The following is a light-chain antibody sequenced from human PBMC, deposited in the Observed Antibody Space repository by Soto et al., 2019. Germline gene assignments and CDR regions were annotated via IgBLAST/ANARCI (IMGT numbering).Light chain of an antibody. V-gene: IGKV1-5*01. Sequence: DIQMTQSPSTLSASVGDRVTITCRASQSINNWLAWYQQKPGKAPKLLIYDGFSLESGVPLRFSGSGFGTEFTLTISSLQPDDSATYYCQQYKRYSLTFCGGTKVEIK. CDR3: QQYKRYSLT. CDR1: QSINNW. CDR2: DGF. J-gene: IGKJ4*01.